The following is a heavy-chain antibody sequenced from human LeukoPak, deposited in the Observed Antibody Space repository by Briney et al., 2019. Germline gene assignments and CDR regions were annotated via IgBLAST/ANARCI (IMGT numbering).Heavy chain of an antibody. D-gene: IGHD2-15*01. V-gene: IGHV4-59*01. CDR3: TRRLVLPAKYLDY. CDR2: VYYSGST. Sequence: SEPLSLTCTVSGGSISGYYWSWVRQPPGKALEWIAYVYYSGSTTYNPSLESRVTISVDTSKNHFSLKLSSVTAADTAVYYCTRRLVLPAKYLDYWGQGTLVTVSS. CDR1: GGSISGYY. J-gene: IGHJ4*02.